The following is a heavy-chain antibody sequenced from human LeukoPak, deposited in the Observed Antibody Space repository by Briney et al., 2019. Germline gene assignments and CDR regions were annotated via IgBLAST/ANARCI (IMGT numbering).Heavy chain of an antibody. Sequence: GGSLRLSCAASGFTVSSNYMSWVRQAPGKGLEWVSYISSSSSTIYCAGSVKGRFTISRDNAKNSLYLQMNSLRAEDTAVYYCAELGITMIGGVWGKGTTVTITS. D-gene: IGHD3-10*02. V-gene: IGHV3-48*01. J-gene: IGHJ6*04. CDR2: ISSSSSTI. CDR1: GFTVSSNY. CDR3: AELGITMIGGV.